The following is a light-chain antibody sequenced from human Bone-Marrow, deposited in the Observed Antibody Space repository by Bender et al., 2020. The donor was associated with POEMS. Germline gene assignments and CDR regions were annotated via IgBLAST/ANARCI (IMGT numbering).Light chain of an antibody. J-gene: IGLJ3*02. CDR2: YDD. Sequence: QSVLTQPPSVSAAPGQKVTISCSGSSSNVGDNYVSWYQHLPGEAPKLLIYYDDLLTPGVSDRFSASKSGTSASLAISELQSEDEALYYCSAWDDSLSGWVFGGGTKLTVL. CDR3: SAWDDSLSGWV. CDR1: SSNVGDNY. V-gene: IGLV1-36*01.